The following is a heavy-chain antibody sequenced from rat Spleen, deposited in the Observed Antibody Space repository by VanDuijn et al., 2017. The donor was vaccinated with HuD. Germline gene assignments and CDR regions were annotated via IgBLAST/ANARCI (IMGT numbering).Heavy chain of an antibody. CDR2: ITNAAGKV. V-gene: IGHV5-29*01. D-gene: IGHD2-5*01. Sequence: EVQLVKSGGGLVQPGRSLNLSCAAPGFTLSYYGMAWVRQAPTKGLEWVASITNAAGKVHYPDSVKGRFTISRDDAKSTLYLQMDSLRSEDMATYYCVRQGYLRDWYFDFWGPGTMVTVSS. J-gene: IGHJ1*01. CDR1: GFTLSYYG. CDR3: VRQGYLRDWYFDF.